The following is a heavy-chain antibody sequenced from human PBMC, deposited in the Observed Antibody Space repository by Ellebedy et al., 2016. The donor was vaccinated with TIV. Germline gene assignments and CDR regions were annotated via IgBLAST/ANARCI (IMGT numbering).Heavy chain of an antibody. V-gene: IGHV3-74*01. D-gene: IGHD6-19*01. CDR1: GFTFSNFY. Sequence: GGSLRLXXAASGFTFSNFYMYWVRQVPGKGLVWVSRISNDGSYSNYADSVKGRFTISRDNSKNTLYLQMNSLRAEDTAMYYCARLGSGWGLDYWGQGTLVTVPS. CDR3: ARLGSGWGLDY. CDR2: ISNDGSYS. J-gene: IGHJ4*02.